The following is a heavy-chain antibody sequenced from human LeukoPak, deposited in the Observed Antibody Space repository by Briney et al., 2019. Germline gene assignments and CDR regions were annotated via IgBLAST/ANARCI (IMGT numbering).Heavy chain of an antibody. J-gene: IGHJ6*03. CDR1: GFTFDDYA. D-gene: IGHD1-26*01. CDR2: ISRNSGNT. CDR3: AKDISGGNSSQFFYYMDV. Sequence: GGSLRLSCAASGFTFDDYAMHWVRQAPGKGLEWVSGISRNSGNTGYADSVKGRFTISRDNAKNSLFLQMNSLRAEDTALYYCAKDISGGNSSQFFYYMDVWGKGTTVTVSS. V-gene: IGHV3-9*01.